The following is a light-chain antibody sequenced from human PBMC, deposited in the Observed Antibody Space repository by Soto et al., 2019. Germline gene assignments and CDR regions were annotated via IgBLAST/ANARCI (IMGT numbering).Light chain of an antibody. Sequence: QSVLPPPASVSGSPGQSIIISCTGTSSDIGGYNYVSWYQQHPGKAPKLIIFEVSNRPSGVSNRFSGSKSGNTASLTIAGRQAEDEADYYGTAYTSNINPRIFGGGTKRTVL. CDR2: EVS. CDR1: SSDIGGYNY. CDR3: TAYTSNINPRI. J-gene: IGLJ2*01. V-gene: IGLV2-14*01.